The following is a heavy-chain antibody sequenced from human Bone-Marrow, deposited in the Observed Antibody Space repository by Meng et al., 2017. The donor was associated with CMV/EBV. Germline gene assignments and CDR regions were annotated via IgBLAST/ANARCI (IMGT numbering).Heavy chain of an antibody. D-gene: IGHD3-16*01. CDR1: GFTFSSYW. J-gene: IGHJ6*02. CDR2: IKQDGSEK. V-gene: IGHV3-7*01. CDR3: ARLDGGYYYYYYGMDV. Sequence: GESLKISCAASGFTFSSYWMSWVRQAPGKGLEWVANIKQDGSEKYYVDSVKGRFTISRDNAKNTLYLQMNSLRAEDTAVYYCARLDGGYYYYYYGMDVWGQGTTVTVSS.